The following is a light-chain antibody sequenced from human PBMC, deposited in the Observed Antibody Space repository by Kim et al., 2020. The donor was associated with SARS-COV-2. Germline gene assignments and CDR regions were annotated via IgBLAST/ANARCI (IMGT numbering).Light chain of an antibody. V-gene: IGKV1-5*03. CDR1: QTISSS. CDR2: KVS. Sequence: DIQMTQAPSTLSASVGDRVTIACRASQTISSSLAWFQQKPGEAPKLLIYKVSTRQGGVPIRFSGSGSGTEYTLTISSLQPDDFATYYCQQYSIYSTFGQGTKLEL. J-gene: IGKJ2*01. CDR3: QQYSIYST.